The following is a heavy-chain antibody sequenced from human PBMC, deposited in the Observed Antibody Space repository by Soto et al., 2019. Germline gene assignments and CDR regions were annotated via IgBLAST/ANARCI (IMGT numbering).Heavy chain of an antibody. Sequence: EVQLVESGGGLVQPGRSLRLSCAASGFTFDDYGMHWARQAPGKGLEWVSGITWNSGNIGYADSVKGRFTISRDNAKNSLYLQMNSLRPEDTALYYCARRGNTMAFDIWGQGTMVIVSS. CDR1: GFTFDDYG. CDR3: ARRGNTMAFDI. CDR2: ITWNSGNI. D-gene: IGHD3-16*01. V-gene: IGHV3-9*01. J-gene: IGHJ3*02.